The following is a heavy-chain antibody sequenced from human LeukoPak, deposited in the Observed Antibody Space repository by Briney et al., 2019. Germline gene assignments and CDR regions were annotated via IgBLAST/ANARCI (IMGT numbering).Heavy chain of an antibody. Sequence: GGSLRLSCAASGFTFSTYNMNWVRQAPGKGLEWVSYISSSSSTIYYADSVKGRFTISRDNAKNSLYLQMNSLRDEDTAVYYCARAQYCGGDCYWDFDCWGQGTLVTVSS. CDR3: ARAQYCGGDCYWDFDC. CDR2: ISSSSSTI. J-gene: IGHJ4*02. D-gene: IGHD2-21*02. CDR1: GFTFSTYN. V-gene: IGHV3-48*02.